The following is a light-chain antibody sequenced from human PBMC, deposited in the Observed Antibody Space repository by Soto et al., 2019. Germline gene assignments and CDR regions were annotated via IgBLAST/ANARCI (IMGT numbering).Light chain of an antibody. Sequence: EIVLTQSPATLSSSPGERHTLSCRASQSVSSYLAWYQQKPGQXPRXXVYGASTRATGIPARFSGIGSGTEFTLTISSLQSEDGAVDDGQQYNNWPPTFGQGTKVDIK. CDR3: QQYNNWPPT. CDR2: GAS. J-gene: IGKJ1*01. V-gene: IGKV3-15*01. CDR1: QSVSSY.